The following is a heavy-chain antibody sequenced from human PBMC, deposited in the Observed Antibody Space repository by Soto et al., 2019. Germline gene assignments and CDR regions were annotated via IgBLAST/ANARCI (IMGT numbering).Heavy chain of an antibody. CDR1: GGTFNNYG. Sequence: SVKVSCKTPGGTFNNYGITWVRQAPGQGLEWMGGIIPMFGRGYYAQKFQGRVTITADESTSTAYMELRSLRSDDTAVYYCARVLRSSGWYNAFDYWGQGTLVTVSS. J-gene: IGHJ4*02. CDR3: ARVLRSSGWYNAFDY. V-gene: IGHV1-69*13. D-gene: IGHD6-19*01. CDR2: IIPMFGRG.